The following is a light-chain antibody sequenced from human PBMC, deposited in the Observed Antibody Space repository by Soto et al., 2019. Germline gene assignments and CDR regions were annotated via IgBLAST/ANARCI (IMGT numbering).Light chain of an antibody. Sequence: IRLTQSPTTRSWSPGERSNVSCRASQSVRSYLAWYQQKPGQAPRLLIYDASNRATGIPARFSGSGSGTDLTLTISSLEPEDFAVYYCQQRITFGQGTRREIK. V-gene: IGKV3-11*01. J-gene: IGKJ5*01. CDR1: QSVRSY. CDR3: QQRIT. CDR2: DAS.